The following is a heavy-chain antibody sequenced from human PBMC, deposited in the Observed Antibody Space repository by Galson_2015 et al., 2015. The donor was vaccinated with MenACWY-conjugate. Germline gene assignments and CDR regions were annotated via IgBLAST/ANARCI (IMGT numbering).Heavy chain of an antibody. D-gene: IGHD6-19*01. Sequence: SLRLSCAASGFVFSSYTMHWVRQAPGEGLECISTISPSGSHTFYADSAKGRFSISRDNSKTTVYLHMSSLRPEDTAVYYCVKAWYSRDWYSLYNFLFQHWGQGTQVIVSS. V-gene: IGHV3-64D*09. J-gene: IGHJ1*01. CDR2: ISPSGSHT. CDR1: GFVFSSYT. CDR3: VKAWYSRDWYSLYNFLFQH.